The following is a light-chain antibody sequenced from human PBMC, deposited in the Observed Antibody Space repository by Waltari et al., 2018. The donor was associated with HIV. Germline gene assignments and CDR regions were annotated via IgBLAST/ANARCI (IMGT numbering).Light chain of an antibody. V-gene: IGKV3-20*01. CDR1: QSVRSSY. Sequence: EIVLTQSPGTLSLSPGERATLSCRDSQSVRSSYFAWYQQKPGQAPRLLIHGASSRATGIPDKFRGSGSGTDFTLTISRLEPEDFAVYYCQQYGSSPPRLTFGGGTKVEIK. CDR3: QQYGSSPPRLT. J-gene: IGKJ4*01. CDR2: GAS.